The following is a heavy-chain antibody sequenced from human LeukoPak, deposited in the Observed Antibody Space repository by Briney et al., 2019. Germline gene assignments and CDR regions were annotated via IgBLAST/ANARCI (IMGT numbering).Heavy chain of an antibody. CDR2: ISAYNGNT. CDR1: GYTFTSYY. CDR3: ARAPGHNWNDY. V-gene: IGHV1-18*04. D-gene: IGHD1-1*01. J-gene: IGHJ4*02. Sequence: ASVKVSCKASGYTFTSYYMHWVRQAPGQGLEWMGWISAYNGNTNYAQKLQGRVTMTTDTSTSTAYMELSSLRSEDTAVYYCARAPGHNWNDYWGQGTLVTVSS.